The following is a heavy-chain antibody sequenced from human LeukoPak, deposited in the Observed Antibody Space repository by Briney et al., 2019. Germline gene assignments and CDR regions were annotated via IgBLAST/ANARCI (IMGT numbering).Heavy chain of an antibody. D-gene: IGHD3-3*01. V-gene: IGHV4-59*01. CDR1: GGSISSYY. J-gene: IGHJ4*02. CDR3: ARVGYYDFWSGPYYFDY. Sequence: SETLSLTCTVSGGSISSYYWSWIRQPPGKGLEWIGYIYYSGSTNYNPSLKSRVTISVDTSKNQFSLKLSSVTAADTAEYYCARVGYYDFWSGPYYFDYWGQGTLVTVSS. CDR2: IYYSGST.